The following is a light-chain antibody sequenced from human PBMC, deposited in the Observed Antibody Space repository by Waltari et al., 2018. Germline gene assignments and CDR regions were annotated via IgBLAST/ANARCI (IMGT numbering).Light chain of an antibody. CDR1: QSLVFSDGNTY. CDR3: MQGTQGPWT. Sequence: EALLTQSPLSLPVTPGQPASISCRASQSLVFSDGNTYLNWFHQRPGQPPMRLIYKVSNRDSGVPDRIRGSGSGTHFTLNNGRVESEDIGVYYCMQGTQGPWTFGQGTKVEIK. CDR2: KVS. J-gene: IGKJ1*01. V-gene: IGKV2-30*01.